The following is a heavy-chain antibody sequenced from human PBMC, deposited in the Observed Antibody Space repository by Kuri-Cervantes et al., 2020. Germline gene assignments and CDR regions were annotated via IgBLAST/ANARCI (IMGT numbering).Heavy chain of an antibody. V-gene: IGHV3-74*01. J-gene: IGHJ6*02. CDR1: GFTFSSYW. CDR3: AREDVLRFYGMDV. CDR2: INSDVSIT. D-gene: IGHD3-3*01. Sequence: GTLRLSCAASGFTFSSYWMHWVRQAPGKGLVWVTRINSDVSITTYADSVKGRFTISRDNAKNTLYLQMNSLRAEDTAVYYCAREDVLRFYGMDVLGQGTTVTVSS.